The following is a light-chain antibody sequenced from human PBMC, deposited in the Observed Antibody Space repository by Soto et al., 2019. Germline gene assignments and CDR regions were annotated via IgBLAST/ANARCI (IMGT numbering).Light chain of an antibody. CDR2: DAS. CDR3: QQYNSYSRTWT. Sequence: DIQMTQSPSTLSASVGDRVTITCRASQSISSWLAWYQQKPGKAPKLLIYDASSLESGVPSRFSGSGSGTEFTLTFSSLQPDDFATSYCQQYNSYSRTWTYGQGTKGEIK. V-gene: IGKV1-5*01. CDR1: QSISSW. J-gene: IGKJ1*01.